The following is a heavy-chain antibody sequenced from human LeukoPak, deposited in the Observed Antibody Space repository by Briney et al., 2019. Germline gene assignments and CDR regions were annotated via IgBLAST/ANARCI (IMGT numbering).Heavy chain of an antibody. V-gene: IGHV1-69*13. D-gene: IGHD3-10*01. CDR2: IIPIFGTA. J-gene: IGHJ6*03. CDR3: ARVVAGSGSYKAYYYYYMDV. Sequence: SVKVSCKASGGTFSSYAISWVRQAPGQGLEWMGGIIPIFGTANYAQKFQGRVTITADESTSTAYMELSSLRSEDTAVYYCARVVAGSGSYKAYYYYYMDVWGKGTTVTVSS. CDR1: GGTFSSYA.